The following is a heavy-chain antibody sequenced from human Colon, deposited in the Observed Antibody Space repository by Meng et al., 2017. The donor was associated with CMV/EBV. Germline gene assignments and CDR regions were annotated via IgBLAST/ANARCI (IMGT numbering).Heavy chain of an antibody. CDR3: ASLSGGDFDY. CDR2: IDPITGGA. Sequence: LVQSRAAVKKHEAPLKAPCQASGYTFPGYFIYWVRPAPGQGLEWLAVIDPITGGANYAQKFQGRVTMTRDTSMNTAYMELSRLRSDDTAVYYCASLSGGDFDYWGQGTLVTVSS. V-gene: IGHV1-2*02. D-gene: IGHD1-26*01. J-gene: IGHJ4*02. CDR1: GYTFPGYF.